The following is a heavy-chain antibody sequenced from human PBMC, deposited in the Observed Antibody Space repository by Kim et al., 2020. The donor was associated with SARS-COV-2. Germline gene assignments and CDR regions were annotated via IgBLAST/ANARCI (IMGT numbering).Heavy chain of an antibody. J-gene: IGHJ6*02. CDR2: IKSKTDGGTT. CDR1: GFTFSNAW. D-gene: IGHD3-10*01. Sequence: GGSLRLSCAASGFTFSNAWMSWVRQAPGKGLEWVGRIKSKTDGGTTDYAAPVKGRFTISRDDSKNTLYLQMNSLKTEDTAVYYCTTPPPLWLGRATYYYYYYGMDVWGQGTTVTVSS. V-gene: IGHV3-15*01. CDR3: TTPPPLWLGRATYYYYYYGMDV.